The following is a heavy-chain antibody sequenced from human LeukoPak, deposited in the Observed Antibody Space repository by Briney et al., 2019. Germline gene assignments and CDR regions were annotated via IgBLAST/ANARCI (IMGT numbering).Heavy chain of an antibody. CDR1: GFTFSSYG. Sequence: GRSLRLSCAASGFTFSSYGMHWVRQAPGKGLEWVAVMWYDGSNKYYADSVKGRFTISRDNSKNTLYLQMNSLRAEDTAVYYCARDYYSSSWYLFDYWGQGTLVTVSS. CDR3: ARDYYSSSWYLFDY. D-gene: IGHD6-13*01. V-gene: IGHV3-33*01. J-gene: IGHJ4*02. CDR2: MWYDGSNK.